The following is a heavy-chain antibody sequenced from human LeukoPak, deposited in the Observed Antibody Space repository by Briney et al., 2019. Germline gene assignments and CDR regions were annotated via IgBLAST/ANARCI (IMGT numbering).Heavy chain of an antibody. D-gene: IGHD5-24*01. CDR1: GASIGSFY. CDR3: ARGGPRTDDYNFDY. J-gene: IGHJ4*02. V-gene: IGHV4-59*01. CDR2: VYDGGKT. Sequence: SETLSLTCSVSGASIGSFYWSWIRQTPGKGLEWIGYVYDGGKTYYNPSLKGRVTISVDTSNNQFSPKLRSVTAADTAVYYCARGGPRTDDYNFDYWGQGTLVSVSS.